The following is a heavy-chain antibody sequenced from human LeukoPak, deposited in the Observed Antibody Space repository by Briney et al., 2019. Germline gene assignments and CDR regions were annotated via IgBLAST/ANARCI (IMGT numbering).Heavy chain of an antibody. CDR1: GGTFSSYA. J-gene: IGHJ5*02. D-gene: IGHD2-2*01. CDR2: IIPILGIA. V-gene: IGHV1-69*04. CDR3: AREVPAASNWFDP. Sequence: SVKVSCKASGGTFSSYAISWVRQAPGQGLEWMGRIIPILGIANYAQKFQGRVTITADKSTSTAYMELSSLRSEDTAVYYCAREVPAASNWFDPWGQGTLVTVSS.